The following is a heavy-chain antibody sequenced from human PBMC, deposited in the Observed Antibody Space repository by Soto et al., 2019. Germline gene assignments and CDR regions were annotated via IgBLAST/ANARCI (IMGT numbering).Heavy chain of an antibody. V-gene: IGHV3-7*01. CDR2: INPDGSEK. Sequence: GSLRLSCAASGFTFSSFWMDWVRQAPGKGLEWVANINPDGSEKRYVDSVKGRFTISRDNAKNSLYLQMTSLTAEDSALYYCSRSLDSWGQGTRVTVSS. J-gene: IGHJ4*02. CDR3: SRSLDS. CDR1: GFTFSSFW.